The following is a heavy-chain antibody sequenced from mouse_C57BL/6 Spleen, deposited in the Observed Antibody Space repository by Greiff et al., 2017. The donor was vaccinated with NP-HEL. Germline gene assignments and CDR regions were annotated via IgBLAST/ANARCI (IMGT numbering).Heavy chain of an antibody. J-gene: IGHJ4*01. D-gene: IGHD2-5*01. CDR3: ARAYSNYEGAMDY. Sequence: EVMLVESGGGLVKPGGSLKLSCAASGFTFSSYAMSWVRQTPEKRLEWVATISDGGSYTYYPDNVKGRFTISRDNAKNNLYLQMSHLKSEDTAMYYCARAYSNYEGAMDYWGQGTSVTVSS. CDR2: ISDGGSYT. V-gene: IGHV5-4*03. CDR1: GFTFSSYA.